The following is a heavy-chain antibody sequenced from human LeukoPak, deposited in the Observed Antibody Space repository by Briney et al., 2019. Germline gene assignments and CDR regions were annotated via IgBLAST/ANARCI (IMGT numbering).Heavy chain of an antibody. CDR2: IYHSGST. CDR3: ARYCGGDCYSFDY. J-gene: IGHJ4*02. Sequence: SQTLSLTCAGSGGSISSGGYSWSWIRQPPGKGLEWIGYIYHSGSTYYNPSLKSRVTISVDRSKNQFSLKLSSVTAADTAVYYCARYCGGDCYSFDYWGQGTLVTVSS. D-gene: IGHD2-21*02. CDR1: GGSISSGGYS. V-gene: IGHV4-30-2*01.